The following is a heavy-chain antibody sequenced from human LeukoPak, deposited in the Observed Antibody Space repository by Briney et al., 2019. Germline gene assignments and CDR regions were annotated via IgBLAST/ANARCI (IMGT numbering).Heavy chain of an antibody. V-gene: IGHV1-2*02. Sequence: ASVKVSCKASGYTFTGYYMHWVRQAPGQGLEWMGWINPNSGGTNYAQKFQGRVTMTRDTSISTAYMELSRLRSDDTAVYHCARGGVSRSYYYYYYMDVWGKGTTVTVSS. CDR3: ARGGVSRSYYYYYYMDV. CDR2: INPNSGGT. CDR1: GYTFTGYY. J-gene: IGHJ6*03. D-gene: IGHD6-13*01.